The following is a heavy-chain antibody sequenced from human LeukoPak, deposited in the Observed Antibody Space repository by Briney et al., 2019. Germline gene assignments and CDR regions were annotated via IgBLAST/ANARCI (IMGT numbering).Heavy chain of an antibody. CDR2: FYTSGSP. CDR3: ARDGYYYDSSGYYEMMYYFDY. CDR1: GGSISSYY. J-gene: IGHJ4*02. V-gene: IGHV4-4*07. Sequence: SETLSLTCTVSGGSISSYYWSWIRQPAGKGLEWIGRFYTSGSPNYHPSLKTRVTMSVETSKNHFSLQLSSLSAADTAVYYCARDGYYYDSSGYYEMMYYFDYWGQGTLVTVSS. D-gene: IGHD3-22*01.